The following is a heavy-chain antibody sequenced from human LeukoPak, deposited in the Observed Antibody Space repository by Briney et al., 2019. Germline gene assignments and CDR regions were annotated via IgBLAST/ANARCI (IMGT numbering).Heavy chain of an antibody. D-gene: IGHD3-22*01. CDR1: GFTFSSYW. V-gene: IGHV3-7*01. CDR3: ARVADSRGYYFPKDY. Sequence: GGSLRLSCAASGFTFSSYWMSWVRQAPGKGLEWVANITEDGSEKYYVDSVKGRLTISRDNAKSSLFLQMNSLRAEDTAVYYCARVADSRGYYFPKDYWGQGTLVTVSS. J-gene: IGHJ4*02. CDR2: ITEDGSEK.